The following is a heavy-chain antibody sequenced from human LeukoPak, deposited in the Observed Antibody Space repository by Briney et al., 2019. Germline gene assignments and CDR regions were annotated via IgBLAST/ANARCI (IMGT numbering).Heavy chain of an antibody. V-gene: IGHV3-43D*03. Sequence: GGSLRLSCAVSGFSFPDYAMHWVRQVPGKGLESVSLISWDGGSTYYADSVRGRFTISRDNSRHSLYLQMNSLRPEDTALYYCAKEEYSNSYLDSWGLGTLVTVSS. CDR2: ISWDGGST. J-gene: IGHJ4*02. CDR3: AKEEYSNSYLDS. D-gene: IGHD6-6*01. CDR1: GFSFPDYA.